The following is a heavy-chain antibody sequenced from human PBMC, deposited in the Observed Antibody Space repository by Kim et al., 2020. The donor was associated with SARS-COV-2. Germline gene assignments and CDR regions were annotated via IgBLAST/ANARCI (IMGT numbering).Heavy chain of an antibody. CDR3: VRTADDSADFWTHYYFDY. J-gene: IGHJ4*02. V-gene: IGHV1-18*01. D-gene: IGHD3-3*01. CDR1: GYKFISYG. CDR2: ISTYNGKT. Sequence: ASVKVSCKASGYKFISYGISWVRQAPGQGLEWMGWISTYNGKTNYAQKAQGRVTLTTDTSTNTAYMELRSLRFDDTAVYFCVRTADDSADFWTHYYFDYLGPGTLVTVSS.